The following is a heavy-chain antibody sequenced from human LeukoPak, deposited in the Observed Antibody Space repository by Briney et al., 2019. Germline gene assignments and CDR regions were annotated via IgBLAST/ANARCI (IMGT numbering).Heavy chain of an antibody. D-gene: IGHD4-17*01. CDR1: GGSFSGYY. V-gene: IGHV4-34*01. CDR3: ARDWVTTSYNWFDP. CDR2: INHSGST. Sequence: SETLSLTCAVYGGSFSGYYWSWIRQPPGKGLEWIGEINHSGSTNYNPSLKSRVTISVDTSKNQFSLKLSSVTAADTAVYYCARDWVTTSYNWFDPWGQGTLVTVSS. J-gene: IGHJ5*02.